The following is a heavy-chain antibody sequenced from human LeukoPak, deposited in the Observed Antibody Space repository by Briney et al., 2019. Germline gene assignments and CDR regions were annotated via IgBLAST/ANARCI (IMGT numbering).Heavy chain of an antibody. CDR3: ARRSPYCGGDCRDFDY. J-gene: IGHJ4*02. D-gene: IGHD2-21*02. CDR1: GYSISSGYY. Sequence: SETLSLTCTVSGYSISSGYYWGWIRQPPGKGLEWIGSIYHSGSTYYNPSLKSRVTISVDTSKNQFSLKLSSVTAADTAVYYCARRSPYCGGDCRDFDYWGQGTLVTVSS. CDR2: IYHSGST. V-gene: IGHV4-38-2*02.